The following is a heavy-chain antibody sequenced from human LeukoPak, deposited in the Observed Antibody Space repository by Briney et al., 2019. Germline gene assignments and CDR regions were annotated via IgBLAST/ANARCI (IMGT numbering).Heavy chain of an antibody. J-gene: IGHJ3*02. CDR3: TKSDGYGLIRI. Sequence: PSGTPSLTLPVSGGSLICYYWGWIRPPPREGLEWIGNIYYTGNTYYNSSLKSRVTISLDTSKNQFSLKVISMTAADTAAYYCTKSDGYGLIRICGRGTMVTVSS. D-gene: IGHD3-10*01. CDR1: GGSLICYY. CDR2: IYYTGNT. V-gene: IGHV4-39*07.